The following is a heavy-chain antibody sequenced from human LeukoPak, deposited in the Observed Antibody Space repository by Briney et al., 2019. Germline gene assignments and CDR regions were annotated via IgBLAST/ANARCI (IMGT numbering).Heavy chain of an antibody. D-gene: IGHD3-22*01. V-gene: IGHV3-23*01. J-gene: IGHJ4*02. CDR2: ISGSGGST. Sequence: PGGSLRLSCAASGFTFSSYAMSWVRQAPGKGLEWVSAISGSGGSTYYADSVKGRFTIPRDNSKNTLYLQMNSLRAEDTAVYYCAKGYYYDSSGYYSPFDYWGQGTLVTVSS. CDR1: GFTFSSYA. CDR3: AKGYYYDSSGYYSPFDY.